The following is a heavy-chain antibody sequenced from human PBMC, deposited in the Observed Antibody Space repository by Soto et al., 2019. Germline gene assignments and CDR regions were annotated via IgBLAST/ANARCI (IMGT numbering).Heavy chain of an antibody. CDR1: GGSISSGGYS. J-gene: IGHJ4*02. CDR2: IYHSVST. V-gene: IGHV4-30-2*01. CDR3: ARGTDD. Sequence: SETLSLTCAVSGGSISSGGYSWSWIRQPPGKGLEWIGYIYHSVSTYYNPSLKSRVTISVDRSKNQFSLKLSSVTAADTAVYYCARGTDDWGQGTLVTVSS.